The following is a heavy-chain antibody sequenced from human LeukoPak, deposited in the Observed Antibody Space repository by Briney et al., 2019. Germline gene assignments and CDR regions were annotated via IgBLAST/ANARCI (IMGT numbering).Heavy chain of an antibody. V-gene: IGHV5-51*01. CDR1: DHNFTTYW. Sequence: GESLKISCKSYDHNFTTYWIGWVRQMPGKGLEWMGVIFPDDSDIRYSPSFQGQVTISADMSINTSYLQWNRLKDSGSAMYYCARRPLSTNDFRVFFDIWGQGTLVTVSS. J-gene: IGHJ3*02. CDR2: IFPDDSDI. CDR3: ARRPLSTNDFRVFFDI. D-gene: IGHD1-1*01.